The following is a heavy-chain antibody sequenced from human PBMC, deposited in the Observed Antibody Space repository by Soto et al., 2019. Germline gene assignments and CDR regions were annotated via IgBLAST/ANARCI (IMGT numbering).Heavy chain of an antibody. CDR1: GYTFTGHY. D-gene: IGHD5-12*01. CDR2: IGPESGAT. J-gene: IGHJ4*02. Sequence: ASVKVSCKASGYTFTGHYIHWVRQAPEQGPEWMGEIGPESGATRYAQKFQGRVTMTRDMSITTVCMELNNLSPDDTAVYYCGRGRSGQIVVFYWGQGTPVTVSS. CDR3: GRGRSGQIVVFY. V-gene: IGHV1-2*02.